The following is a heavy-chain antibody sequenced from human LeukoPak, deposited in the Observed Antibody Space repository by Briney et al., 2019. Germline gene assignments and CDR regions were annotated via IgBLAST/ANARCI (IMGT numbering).Heavy chain of an antibody. CDR3: AKNSGSYLGDDY. Sequence: ASVKVSCKASGYTFTSYDINWVRQATGQGLEWMGWMNPNSGNTGYAQKFQGRVTMTRNTSISTAYMELSSLRSDDTAVYYCAKNSGSYLGDDYWGQGTLVTVSS. J-gene: IGHJ4*02. CDR1: GYTFTSYD. CDR2: MNPNSGNT. D-gene: IGHD1-26*01. V-gene: IGHV1-8*01.